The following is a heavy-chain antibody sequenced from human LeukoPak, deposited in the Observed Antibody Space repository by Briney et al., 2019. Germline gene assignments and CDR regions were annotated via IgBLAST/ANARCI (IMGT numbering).Heavy chain of an antibody. V-gene: IGHV1-2*06. CDR1: GYTFTDNY. D-gene: IGHD3-22*01. J-gene: IGHJ4*02. CDR2: INPNSGDT. Sequence: ASVKVSCEASGYTFTDNYIHWVRQAPGRGFEWMGRINPNSGDTFYVQKFRGRVTMTGDSSINTAYMELSSLRSDDTAIYYCARVLGEYFYDSNNYFKFWGQGTLITVSS. CDR3: ARVLGEYFYDSNNYFKF.